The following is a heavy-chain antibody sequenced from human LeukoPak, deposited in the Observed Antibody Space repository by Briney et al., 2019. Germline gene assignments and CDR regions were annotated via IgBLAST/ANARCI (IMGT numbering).Heavy chain of an antibody. Sequence: GGSLRLSCAASGFTFSSYAMSWVRQAPGKGLEWVSAISGSSGTTYNADSVKGRFTISRDNSKNTLYLQMNSLRAEDTAVYYCARDTGAIDAFDVWGQGTMVAVSS. V-gene: IGHV3-23*01. CDR1: GFTFSSYA. D-gene: IGHD3-10*01. J-gene: IGHJ3*01. CDR3: ARDTGAIDAFDV. CDR2: ISGSSGTT.